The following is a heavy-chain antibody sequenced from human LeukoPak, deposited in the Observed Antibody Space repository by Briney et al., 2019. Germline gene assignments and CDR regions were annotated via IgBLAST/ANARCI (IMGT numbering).Heavy chain of an antibody. Sequence: PSETLSLTCAVYGGSFSGYYWSWIRQPPGKGLEWIGEINHSGSTNYNPSLKSRVTISVDTSKNQFSLKLSSVTAADTAVYYCARGQQQHSQRPKGRKTWLDYWGQGTLVTVSS. CDR2: INHSGST. V-gene: IGHV4-34*01. D-gene: IGHD6-13*01. CDR3: ARGQQQHSQRPKGRKTWLDY. J-gene: IGHJ4*02. CDR1: GGSFSGYY.